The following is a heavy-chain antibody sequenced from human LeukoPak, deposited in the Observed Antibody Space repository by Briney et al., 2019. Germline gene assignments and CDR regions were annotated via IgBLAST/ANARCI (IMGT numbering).Heavy chain of an antibody. D-gene: IGHD1-26*01. CDR2: IYYSGST. V-gene: IGHV4-31*03. Sequence: SETLSLTCTVSGGSISSGGYYWSWIRQHPGKGLEWIGYIYYSGSTYYNPSLKSRVTISVDTSKNQFSLKLSSVTAADTAVYYCARHVSGSYYAPYYFDYWGQGTLVTVSS. J-gene: IGHJ4*02. CDR1: GGSISSGGYY. CDR3: ARHVSGSYYAPYYFDY.